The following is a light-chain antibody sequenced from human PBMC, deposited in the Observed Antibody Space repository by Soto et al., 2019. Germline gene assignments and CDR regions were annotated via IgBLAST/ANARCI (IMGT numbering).Light chain of an antibody. CDR3: QQRTSWLLT. V-gene: IGKV3-11*01. CDR2: DAS. Sequence: EIMLTQSPATLSLSPGERATLSCRASQSVSTYLAWYQQKRGQAPRLLIYDASNRATGTPARFSGSGSGTDFTLTISSLEPEDFAVYYCQQRTSWLLTFGGGTEVEIK. J-gene: IGKJ4*01. CDR1: QSVSTY.